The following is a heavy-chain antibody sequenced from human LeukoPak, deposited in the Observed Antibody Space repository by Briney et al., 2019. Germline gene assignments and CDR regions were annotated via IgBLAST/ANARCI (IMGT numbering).Heavy chain of an antibody. CDR3: ARPGSSSWRGGFDY. V-gene: IGHV4-34*01. D-gene: IGHD6-13*01. CDR1: GGSFSGYY. J-gene: IGHJ4*02. Sequence: SETLSLTCAVYGGSFSGYYWSWIRQPPGKGLEWIGEINHSGSTNYNPPLKSRVTISVDTSKNQFSLKLSSVTAADTAVYYCARPGSSSWRGGFDYWGQGTLVTVSS. CDR2: INHSGST.